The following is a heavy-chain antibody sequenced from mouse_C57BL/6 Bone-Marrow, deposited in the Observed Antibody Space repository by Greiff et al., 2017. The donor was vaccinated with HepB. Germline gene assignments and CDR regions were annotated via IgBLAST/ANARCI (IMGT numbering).Heavy chain of an antibody. V-gene: IGHV1-22*01. D-gene: IGHD2-1*01. CDR1: GYTFTDYN. CDR2: INPNNGGT. J-gene: IGHJ2*01. Sequence: EVHLVESGPELVKPGASVKMSCKASGYTFTDYNMHWVKQSHGKSLEWIGYINPNNGGTSYNQKFKGKATLTVNKSSSTAYMELRSLTSEDSAVYYCARSVYYGNYADYWGQGTTLTVSS. CDR3: ARSVYYGNYADY.